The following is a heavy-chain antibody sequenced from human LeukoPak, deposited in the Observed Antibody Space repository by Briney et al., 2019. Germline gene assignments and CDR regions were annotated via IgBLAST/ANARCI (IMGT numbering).Heavy chain of an antibody. D-gene: IGHD3-10*01. Sequence: ETGGSLRLSCTASGFTFSSYAMSWVRQPPGKGLEWIGEINHSGSTNYNPSLKSRVTISVDTSKNQFSLKLSSVTAADTAVYYCARHSPLLLWFGELKASPNWFDPWGQGTLVTVSS. CDR2: INHSGST. J-gene: IGHJ5*02. V-gene: IGHV4-34*01. CDR1: GFTFSSYA. CDR3: ARHSPLLLWFGELKASPNWFDP.